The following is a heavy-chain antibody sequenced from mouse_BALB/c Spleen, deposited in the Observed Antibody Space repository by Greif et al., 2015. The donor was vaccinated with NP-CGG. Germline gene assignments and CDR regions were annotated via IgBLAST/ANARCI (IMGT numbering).Heavy chain of an antibody. CDR2: INPSNGRT. V-gene: IGHV1S81*02. J-gene: IGHJ4*01. D-gene: IGHD2-3*01. CDR1: GYTFTSYW. CDR3: AIYDGYYYHAMDY. Sequence: QVQLKQSGAELVKPGASVKLSCKASGYTFTSYWMHWVKQRPGQGLEWIGEINPSNGRTNYNEKFKSKATLTVDKSSSTAYMQLSSLTSEDSAVYYCAIYDGYYYHAMDYWGQGTSVTVSS.